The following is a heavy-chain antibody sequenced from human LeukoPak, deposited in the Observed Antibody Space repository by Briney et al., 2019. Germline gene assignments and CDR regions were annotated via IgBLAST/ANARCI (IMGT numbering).Heavy chain of an antibody. V-gene: IGHV4-39*07. D-gene: IGHD2-2*01. CDR2: IYYSGST. J-gene: IGHJ4*02. Sequence: SETLSLTCTVSGGSISSSSYYRGWIRQPPGKGLEWIGSIYYSGSTYYNPSLKSRVTISVDTSKNQFSLKLSSVTAADTAVYYCARDLVVVPAAPFDYWGQGTLVTVSS. CDR1: GGSISSSSYY. CDR3: ARDLVVVPAAPFDY.